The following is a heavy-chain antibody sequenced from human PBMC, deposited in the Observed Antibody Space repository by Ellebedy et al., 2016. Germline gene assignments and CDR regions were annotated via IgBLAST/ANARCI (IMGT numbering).Heavy chain of an antibody. CDR1: GGTFSSYA. J-gene: IGHJ5*02. D-gene: IGHD1-14*01. V-gene: IGHV1-69*13. Sequence: ASVKVSCKASGGTFSSYAISWVRQAPGQGLEWMGGIIPIFGTANYAQKFQGRVTITADESTSTAYMELSSLRSEDTAVYYCARDEGTDTDDEPSPWGQGTLVTVSS. CDR3: ARDEGTDTDDEPSP. CDR2: IIPIFGTA.